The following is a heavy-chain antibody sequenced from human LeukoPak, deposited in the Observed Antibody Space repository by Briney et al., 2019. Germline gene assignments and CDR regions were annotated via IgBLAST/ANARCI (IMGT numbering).Heavy chain of an antibody. V-gene: IGHV3-7*01. Sequence: GGSLRLSCEASGFTLNYYWMSWVRQAPGKGLEWVANINQGGSEKYFVDSVKGRFTISRDNAQNSVFLQMDSLRVDDTAVYYCARWVSQYYFDYWGQGTHVTVSS. J-gene: IGHJ4*02. D-gene: IGHD2-21*01. CDR3: ARWVSQYYFDY. CDR2: INQGGSEK. CDR1: GFTLNYYW.